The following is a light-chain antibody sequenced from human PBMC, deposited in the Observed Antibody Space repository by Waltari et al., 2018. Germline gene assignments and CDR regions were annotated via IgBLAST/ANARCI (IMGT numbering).Light chain of an antibody. Sequence: QSALTQPASVSGSPGQSITISCTGTSSDVGGYNFVSWYQQPPGKAPKLIISEVSNRPSGVSDRFSGSTSGTTASLTISGLQAEDEADYHCCSYTSSSTWVFGGGTELTVL. CDR2: EVS. J-gene: IGLJ3*02. V-gene: IGLV2-14*01. CDR1: SSDVGGYNF. CDR3: CSYTSSSTWV.